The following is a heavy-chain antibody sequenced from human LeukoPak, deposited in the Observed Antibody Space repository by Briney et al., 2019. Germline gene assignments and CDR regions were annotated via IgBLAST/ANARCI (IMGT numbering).Heavy chain of an antibody. CDR3: AKDGYNWIPFDD. Sequence: GSPRLSYAASIVTLTTYPMSWVRQAPGQGLKWVSTVSGTGFTTHYADSVKGRFTISRDTSKNILYLEMSSLRAEDTAVYYCAKDGYNWIPFDDWGQGTLVAVSS. J-gene: IGHJ4*02. CDR1: IVTLTTYP. V-gene: IGHV3-23*01. CDR2: VSGTGFTT. D-gene: IGHD1-20*01.